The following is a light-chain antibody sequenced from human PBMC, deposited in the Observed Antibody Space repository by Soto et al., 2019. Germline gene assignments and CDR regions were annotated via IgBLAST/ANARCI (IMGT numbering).Light chain of an antibody. CDR3: QQYGSAPLT. J-gene: IGKJ1*01. CDR1: QSITNNY. Sequence: EIVLTQSPGTLSLSLGERATLSCRASQSITNNYLAWYQQKPGQAPRLLIYLASNRAAGIPDRVSGSGSGADFTLTINRLEPEDFAVYHCQQYGSAPLTFGQGTKADIK. CDR2: LAS. V-gene: IGKV3-20*01.